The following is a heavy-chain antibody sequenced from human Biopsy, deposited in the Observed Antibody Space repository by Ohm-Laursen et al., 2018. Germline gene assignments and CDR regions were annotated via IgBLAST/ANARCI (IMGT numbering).Heavy chain of an antibody. J-gene: IGHJ4*02. Sequence: GASVKVSCKASGGTLSSYGISWVRQAPGQGLEWMGWISPKSGGTNYAQKFQGNITMTKNTSMSTAYMEMSRLRSDVTAVYYCALQSVAQMKNFDYWGQGTLVTVSS. CDR2: ISPKSGGT. CDR1: GGTLSSYG. D-gene: IGHD6-19*01. V-gene: IGHV1-2*02. CDR3: ALQSVAQMKNFDY.